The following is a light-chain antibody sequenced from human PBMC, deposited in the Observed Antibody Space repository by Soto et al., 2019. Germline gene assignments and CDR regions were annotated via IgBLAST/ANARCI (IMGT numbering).Light chain of an antibody. J-gene: IGKJ1*01. CDR2: GAS. V-gene: IGKV3-20*01. CDR1: QSVSNNY. Sequence: EIVLTQSQATLSLSPGERATLSYRASQSVSNNYLAWYQQKPGQAPRLLIYGASNRATGIPDRFSGSGSGTDFTLTISRLEPEDFAVYYCQQYGSSGTFGQGTKV. CDR3: QQYGSSGT.